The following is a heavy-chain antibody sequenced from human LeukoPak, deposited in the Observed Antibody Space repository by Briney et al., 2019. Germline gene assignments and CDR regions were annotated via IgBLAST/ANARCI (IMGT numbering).Heavy chain of an antibody. J-gene: IGHJ4*02. D-gene: IGHD2-15*01. V-gene: IGHV4-34*01. CDR2: INHSGST. CDR1: GGSFSGYY. Sequence: KTSETLSLTCAVYGGSFSGYYWSWIRQPPGKGLEWIGEINHSGSTNYNPSLKSRVTISVDTSKNQFSLKLSSVTAADTAVYYCARGRSPVDYFDYWGQGTLVTVSS. CDR3: ARGRSPVDYFDY.